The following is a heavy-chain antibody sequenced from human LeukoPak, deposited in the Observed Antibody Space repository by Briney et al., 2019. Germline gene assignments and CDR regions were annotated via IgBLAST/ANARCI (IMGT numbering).Heavy chain of an antibody. CDR2: INPDGGTT. J-gene: IGHJ4*02. CDR3: ATDRGYLTFDY. Sequence: GGSLRLSCVASGFSFSTYWMNWIRQAPGKGLEWVANINPDGGTTNYVDSVKGRFTISRDNAKSSLYLQMNSLRAEDTAAYYCATDRGYLTFDYWGQGTLVTVSS. V-gene: IGHV3-7*01. CDR1: GFSFSTYW. D-gene: IGHD1-1*01.